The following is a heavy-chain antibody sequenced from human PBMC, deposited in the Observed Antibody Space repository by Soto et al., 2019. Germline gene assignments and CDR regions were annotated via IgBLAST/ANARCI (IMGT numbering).Heavy chain of an antibody. D-gene: IGHD3-22*01. Sequence: PSETLSLTCTGSGGSISSYYWSWIRQPPGKGLEWIGYIYYSGSTNYNPSLKSRVTISVDTSKNQFSLKLSSVTAADTAMYYCAREYYYDSSGLRGYFDLWGRGTLVTVSS. CDR1: GGSISSYY. CDR2: IYYSGST. CDR3: AREYYYDSSGLRGYFDL. V-gene: IGHV4-59*01. J-gene: IGHJ2*01.